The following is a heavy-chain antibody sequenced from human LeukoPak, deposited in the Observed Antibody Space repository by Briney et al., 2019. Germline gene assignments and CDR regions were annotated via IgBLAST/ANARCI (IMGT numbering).Heavy chain of an antibody. V-gene: IGHV3-23*01. CDR3: AEGSGWYYYGMDV. CDR2: ISGSGGST. D-gene: IGHD6-19*01. Sequence: GGSLRLSCAASGFTFSSYAMSWVRQAPGKGLEWVSAISGSGGSTYYTDSVKGRFTISRDNSKNTLYLQMNSLRAEDTAVYYCAEGSGWYYYGMDVWGQGTTVTVSS. CDR1: GFTFSSYA. J-gene: IGHJ6*02.